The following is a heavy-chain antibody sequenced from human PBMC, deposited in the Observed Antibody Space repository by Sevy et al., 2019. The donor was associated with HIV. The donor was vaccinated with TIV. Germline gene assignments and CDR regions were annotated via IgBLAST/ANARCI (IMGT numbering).Heavy chain of an antibody. V-gene: IGHV3-33*01. CDR2: IWYDGTNK. CDR1: GFTFSSYG. D-gene: IGHD3-10*01. Sequence: GGSLRLSCAASGFTFSSYGMHWVRQAPGKGLEWVALIWYDGTNKYYADSVKGRFTISRDNSKNTLYLQMNSLRAEETAVYYCASGAYYCASRSQNFDYWGPGTLVTVSS. CDR3: ASGAYYCASRSQNFDY. J-gene: IGHJ4*02.